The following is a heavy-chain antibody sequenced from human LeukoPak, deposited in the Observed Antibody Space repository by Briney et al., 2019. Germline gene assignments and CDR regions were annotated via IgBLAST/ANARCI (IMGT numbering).Heavy chain of an antibody. Sequence: GGSLRLSCAASGFTFSSSAMHWVRQAPGKGLEWVASIKQDGSEKYYVDSVKGRFTISRDNAKNSLYLQMNSLRAEDTAVYYCARACSSTSCPFWFDYWGQGALVTVSS. D-gene: IGHD2-2*01. CDR3: ARACSSTSCPFWFDY. CDR2: IKQDGSEK. CDR1: GFTFSSSA. V-gene: IGHV3-7*01. J-gene: IGHJ4*02.